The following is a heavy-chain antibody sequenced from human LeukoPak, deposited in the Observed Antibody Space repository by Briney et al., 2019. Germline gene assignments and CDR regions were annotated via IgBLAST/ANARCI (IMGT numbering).Heavy chain of an antibody. CDR3: ATYDLWTTYYTFQH. J-gene: IGHJ4*02. V-gene: IGHV3-23*01. CDR2: ISTTGSTT. CDR1: GFIFNNYA. Sequence: GGSLRLSCAASGFIFNNYAMSWVRQAPGKGLEWVSSISTTGSTTYYADSVRGRFTISRDNSQNTLSLQMDSLTAADTAVYSCATYDLWTTYYTFQHWGQGTLVSVSS. D-gene: IGHD3-3*01.